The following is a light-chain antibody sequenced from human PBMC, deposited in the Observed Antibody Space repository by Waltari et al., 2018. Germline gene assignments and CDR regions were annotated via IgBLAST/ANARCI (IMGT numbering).Light chain of an antibody. CDR2: GAS. V-gene: IGKV3D-15*01. CDR1: QSVSTN. CDR3: QQYNNWPPYI. Sequence: ETVMTQSPTTLSLSTGDRATLSCRASQSVSTNLAWYQQKPGQAPRLLIYGASIRATGVPARFSGRGAGTEFTLTISSLQSEDFAVYYCQQYNNWPPYIFGQGSQLEI. J-gene: IGKJ2*01.